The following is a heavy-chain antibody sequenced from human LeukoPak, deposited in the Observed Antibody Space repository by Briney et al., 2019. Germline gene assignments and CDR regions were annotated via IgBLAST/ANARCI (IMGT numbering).Heavy chain of an antibody. CDR3: ARGVLSSSWYYYYYGMDV. V-gene: IGHV4-59*01. D-gene: IGHD6-13*01. J-gene: IGHJ6*02. CDR1: GGSISSNY. Sequence: SETLSLTCTVSGGSISSNYWSWVRQPPGKGLEWIGYIYYSGITNNNPSLKSRVTISVDTSKNQFSLKLSSVTAADTAVYYCARGVLSSSWYYYYYGMDVWGQGTTVTVSS. CDR2: IYYSGIT.